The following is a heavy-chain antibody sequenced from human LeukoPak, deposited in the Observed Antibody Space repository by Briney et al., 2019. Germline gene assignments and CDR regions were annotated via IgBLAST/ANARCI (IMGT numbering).Heavy chain of an antibody. CDR3: ARGGVTTIAQYDY. CDR2: IFDSGTTKYNPST. CDR1: GGSFISYF. D-gene: IGHD5-12*01. V-gene: IGHV4-59*01. J-gene: IGHJ4*02. Sequence: SETLSLTCTVSGGSFISYFWSWIRQPPGKGPEWIGDIFDSGTTKYNPSTNYNPSLKSRVTVSLDTCKNHFYLKLSSVTAADTAVYFCARGGVTTIAQYDYWGQGILVTVSS.